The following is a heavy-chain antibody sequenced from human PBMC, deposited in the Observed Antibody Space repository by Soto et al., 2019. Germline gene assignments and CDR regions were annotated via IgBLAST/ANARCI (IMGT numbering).Heavy chain of an antibody. J-gene: IGHJ4*02. CDR3: ARHSGYDYVFDY. V-gene: IGHV1-2*02. CDR2: INPNNGDT. Sequence: GXSVKVSWKASVYTFTCYYIHWVRQAPGQGLEWMGWINPNNGDTIYARKLQGRVTMTRDTSTSTAYMEMSSLTFDDTAVYYCARHSGYDYVFDYWGQGTLVTVSS. D-gene: IGHD5-12*01. CDR1: VYTFTCYY.